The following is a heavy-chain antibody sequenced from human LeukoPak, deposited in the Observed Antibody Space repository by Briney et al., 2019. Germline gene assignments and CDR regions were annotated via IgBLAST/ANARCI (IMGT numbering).Heavy chain of an antibody. CDR1: GFTFGDYA. V-gene: IGHV3-49*04. CDR3: SRWRGYCSGGSCYGMDV. Sequence: PGGSLRLSCTVSGFTFGDYAMSWVRQAPGMGLEWVGFIRSKAYAGATDYAASVKGRFTISRDDSKSIAYLQMNSLKTEDTAVYYCSRWRGYCSGGSCYGMDVWGQGTTVTVSS. D-gene: IGHD2-15*01. J-gene: IGHJ6*02. CDR2: IRSKAYAGAT.